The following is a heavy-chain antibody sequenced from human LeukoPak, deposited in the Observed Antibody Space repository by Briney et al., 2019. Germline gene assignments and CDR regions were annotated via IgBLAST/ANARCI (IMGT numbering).Heavy chain of an antibody. Sequence: SETLSLTCTVSGGSISSSSYYWGWIRQPPGKGLEWIGSMYSSGSTYYNPSLKSRVTISVDTSKNQFSLKLSSVTAADRAVYYCARSGSGYLRYYFDYWGQGTLVTVSS. CDR3: ARSGSGYLRYYFDY. CDR2: MYSSGST. CDR1: GGSISSSSYY. V-gene: IGHV4-39*07. J-gene: IGHJ4*02. D-gene: IGHD5-12*01.